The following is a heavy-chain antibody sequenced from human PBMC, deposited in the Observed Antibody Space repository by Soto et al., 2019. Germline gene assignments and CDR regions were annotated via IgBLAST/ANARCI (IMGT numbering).Heavy chain of an antibody. CDR3: ASYYSSSWSFDY. J-gene: IGHJ4*02. V-gene: IGHV3-30-3*01. Sequence: GVSLRLSCAASGFTFSSYAMHWVRQAPGKGLEWVAVISYDGSNKYYADSVKGRFTISRDNSKNTLYLQMNSLRAEDTAVYYCASYYSSSWSFDYWGQGTLVTVSS. CDR2: ISYDGSNK. D-gene: IGHD6-13*01. CDR1: GFTFSSYA.